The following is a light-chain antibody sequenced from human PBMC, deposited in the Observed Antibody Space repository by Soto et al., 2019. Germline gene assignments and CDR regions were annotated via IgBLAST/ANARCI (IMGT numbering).Light chain of an antibody. V-gene: IGLV2-11*01. CDR3: CSYAGSYTGV. CDR2: DVS. Sequence: QSALTQPRSVSGSPGQSVTISCTGTSSDVGGYNFVSWYQQHPGTAPKLMIYDVSKRPSGVPDRFSGSKSGNTASLTISGLQAEDQAYYYCCSYAGSYTGVFGTGTKVTVL. J-gene: IGLJ1*01. CDR1: SSDVGGYNF.